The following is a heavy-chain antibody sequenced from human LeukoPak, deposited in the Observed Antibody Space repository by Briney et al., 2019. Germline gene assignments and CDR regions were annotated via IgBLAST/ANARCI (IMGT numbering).Heavy chain of an antibody. CDR1: GFTFSSYA. V-gene: IGHV3-23*01. Sequence: GGSLRLSCAASGFTFSSYAMSWVRQAPGKGLEWVSAISGSGGSTYYADSVKGRFTISRDNSKNTLYLQMNSLRAEDTGVYYCARDLTGYSSGWYIKYYFDYWGQGTLVTVSS. CDR2: ISGSGGST. J-gene: IGHJ4*02. D-gene: IGHD6-19*01. CDR3: ARDLTGYSSGWYIKYYFDY.